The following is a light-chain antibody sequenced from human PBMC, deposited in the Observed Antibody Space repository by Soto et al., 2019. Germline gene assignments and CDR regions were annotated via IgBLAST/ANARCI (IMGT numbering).Light chain of an antibody. V-gene: IGKV3-15*01. J-gene: IGKJ4*01. CDR2: AAS. CDR1: QSVSSD. Sequence: EIVMTQSPATLSVSPGERATLSCRASQSVSSDLAWYQQKPGQAPRLLIYAASTRATGIPARFSGSGSGTEFTLTISSLQSEDFATYYCQQSYSTPPTFGGGTKVEIK. CDR3: QQSYSTPPT.